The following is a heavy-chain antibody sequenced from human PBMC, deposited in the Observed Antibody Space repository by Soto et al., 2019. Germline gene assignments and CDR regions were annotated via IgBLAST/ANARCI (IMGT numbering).Heavy chain of an antibody. CDR1: GFTFINYA. CDR3: ARKVPGSTRLPDYWYVDL. J-gene: IGHJ2*01. Sequence: EVQLLESGGGLVQPGGSLRLSCAGSGFTFINYAMNWVRQAPGKGLEWVSTISGGGDAPFFADSVRGRFTISRDNSKNTVTLQMNNLGVDDTAVYFCARKVPGSTRLPDYWYVDLWGLGTLFTVSS. CDR2: ISGGGDAP. V-gene: IGHV3-23*01. D-gene: IGHD3-10*01.